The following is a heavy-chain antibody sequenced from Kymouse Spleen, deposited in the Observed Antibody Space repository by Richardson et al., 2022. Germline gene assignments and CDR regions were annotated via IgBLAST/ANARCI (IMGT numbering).Heavy chain of an antibody. D-gene: IGHD4-17*01. Sequence: EVQLVESGGGLVQPGGSLRLSCAASGFTFSSYDMHWVRQATGKGLEWVSAIGTAGDTYYPGSVKGRFTISRENAKNSLYLQMNSLRAGDTAVYYCARGMTTVTSYYYYGMDVWGQGTTVTVSS. CDR2: IGTAGDT. CDR3: ARGMTTVTSYYYYGMDV. J-gene: IGHJ6*02. V-gene: IGHV3-13*01. CDR1: GFTFSSYD.